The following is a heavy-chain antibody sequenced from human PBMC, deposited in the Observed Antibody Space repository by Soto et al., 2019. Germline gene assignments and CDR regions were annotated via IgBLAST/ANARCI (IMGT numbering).Heavy chain of an antibody. CDR3: AGRLTTAASLDY. CDR2: VHGGGST. V-gene: IGHV3-53*01. Sequence: VQLVESGGGLIQPGGSLRLSCAASGFTVSNNHMTWVRQAAGKGLELVSFVHGGGSTSYADSVKGRFTISRDNSKNPLYLPMDSLRAEDTAIYYCAGRLTTAASLDYWGRGTLVTVSS. J-gene: IGHJ4*02. CDR1: GFTVSNNH. D-gene: IGHD3-16*01.